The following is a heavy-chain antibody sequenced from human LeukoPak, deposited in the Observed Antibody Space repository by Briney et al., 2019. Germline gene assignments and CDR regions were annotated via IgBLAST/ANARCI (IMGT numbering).Heavy chain of an antibody. CDR1: GDPITSHSDY. V-gene: IGHV4-61*08. D-gene: IGHD3-22*01. Sequence: PSETLSLTCTVSGDPITSHSDYKWTWIRQPPGKGLEWIGYIYDSGSTNYNPSLKSRVTISVDTSKNQFSLKLTSVTAADTAVYYCARDSLESGFYDDSGYSAPCDYWGQGTLVTVSS. J-gene: IGHJ4*02. CDR3: ARDSLESGFYDDSGYSAPCDY. CDR2: IYDSGST.